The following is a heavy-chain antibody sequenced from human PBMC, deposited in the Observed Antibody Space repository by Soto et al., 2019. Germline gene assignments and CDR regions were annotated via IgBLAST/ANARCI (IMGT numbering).Heavy chain of an antibody. CDR2: IYYSGST. V-gene: IGHV4-31*03. J-gene: IGHJ4*02. CDR1: GGSISSGGYY. CDR3: ARARFGHYYFDY. Sequence: PSETLSLTCTVSGGSISSGGYYWSWIRQHPGKGLEWIGYIYYSGSTYYNPSLKSRVTISVDTSKNQFSLKLSSVTAAGTAVYYCARARFGHYYFDYWGQGTLVTVSS. D-gene: IGHD3-16*01.